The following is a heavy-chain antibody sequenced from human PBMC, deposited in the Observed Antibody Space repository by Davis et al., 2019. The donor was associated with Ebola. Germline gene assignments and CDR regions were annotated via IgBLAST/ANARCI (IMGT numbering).Heavy chain of an antibody. CDR1: GFTFSNYD. CDR2: IGTAGDT. D-gene: IGHD1-26*01. V-gene: IGHV3-13*01. Sequence: GGSLRLSCEASGFTFSNYDMHWVRQVTGKGLEWVSAIGTAGDTYYPGSVKGRFTISRENAKNSLYLQMNSLRAGDTAVYYCARPGEVLHGFDIWGQGTMVTVSS. J-gene: IGHJ3*02. CDR3: ARPGEVLHGFDI.